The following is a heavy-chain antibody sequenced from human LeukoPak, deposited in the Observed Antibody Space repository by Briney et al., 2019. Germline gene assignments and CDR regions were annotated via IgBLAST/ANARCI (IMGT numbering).Heavy chain of an antibody. V-gene: IGHV3-11*01. D-gene: IGHD4/OR15-4a*01. Sequence: PGGSLRLSCAAPGFRFDDFYVSWIRQAPGKGLEWISFISASGGMMDHADSVKGRFTISRDNAKNSVHLEMNNLKAEDTAVYHCARHMVLSPCDYWGAGTLVTVSS. CDR2: ISASGGMM. CDR1: GFRFDDFY. J-gene: IGHJ4*02. CDR3: ARHMVLSPCDY.